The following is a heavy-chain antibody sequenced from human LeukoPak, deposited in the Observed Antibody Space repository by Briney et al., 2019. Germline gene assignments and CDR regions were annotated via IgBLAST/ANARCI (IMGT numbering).Heavy chain of an antibody. CDR3: ARVSTSTAMAYKRFDY. CDR1: GGSISSGGYY. D-gene: IGHD5-18*01. Sequence: SETLSLTCTVSGGSISSGGYYWSWIRQHPGKGLEWIGYIYYSGSTYYNPSLKSRVTISVDTSKNQFSLKLSSVTAADTAVYYCARVSTSTAMAYKRFDYWGQGTLITVSS. J-gene: IGHJ4*02. CDR2: IYYSGST. V-gene: IGHV4-31*03.